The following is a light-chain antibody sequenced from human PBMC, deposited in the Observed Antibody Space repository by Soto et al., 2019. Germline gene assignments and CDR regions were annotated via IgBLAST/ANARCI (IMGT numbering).Light chain of an antibody. J-gene: IGKJ1*01. CDR2: AAR. V-gene: IGKV1-39*01. Sequence: DIQMTQSPSSLSASVGDRVSVTCRASQSISTFFNWYQQRPGEAPKLLIYAARSLQSGVPSRFSGSGSGADFTLTIGSLQPEDFATYYCQQSYTTPRTFGQGTKVEVK. CDR1: QSISTF. CDR3: QQSYTTPRT.